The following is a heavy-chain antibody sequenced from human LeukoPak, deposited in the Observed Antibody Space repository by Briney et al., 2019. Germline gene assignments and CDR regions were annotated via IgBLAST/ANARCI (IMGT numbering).Heavy chain of an antibody. V-gene: IGHV4-39*07. Sequence: SDTLSLTCTVSGDSISSGTYNWGRIPQPPGMGLQWIGITYFSRSTYYHRSLKSGSTIRVDSTRNNFSLLLSFMTAADTALYYCARAYKYYYDSTYYFDYWGQGTLVTVSS. CDR2: TYFSRST. J-gene: IGHJ4*02. CDR1: GDSISSGTYN. D-gene: IGHD3-22*01. CDR3: ARAYKYYYDSTYYFDY.